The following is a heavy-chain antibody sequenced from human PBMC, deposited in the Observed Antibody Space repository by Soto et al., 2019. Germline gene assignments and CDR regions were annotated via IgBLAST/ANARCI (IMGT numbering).Heavy chain of an antibody. CDR3: ARRNDYGDPKGTDYYYMDV. V-gene: IGHV4-59*01. CDR2: IYYSGST. D-gene: IGHD4-17*01. CDR1: GGSISSYY. J-gene: IGHJ6*03. Sequence: SETLSLTCTVSGGSISSYYWSWIRQPPGKGLEWIGYIYYSGSTNYNPSLKSRVTISVDTSKNQFSLKLSSVTAADTAVYYCARRNDYGDPKGTDYYYMDVWGKGTTVTVSS.